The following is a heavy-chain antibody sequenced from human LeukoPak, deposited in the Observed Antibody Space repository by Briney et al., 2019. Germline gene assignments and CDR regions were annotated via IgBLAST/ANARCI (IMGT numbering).Heavy chain of an antibody. D-gene: IGHD6-6*01. CDR3: AKGLSYSSSSALA. CDR1: GFTFSSYG. Sequence: GGSLRLSCAASGFTFSSYGMHWVRQAPGKGLEWVAFVRYDGSNKYYADSVKGRFTISRDNSKNTLYLQMNSLGAEDTAVYYCAKGLSYSSSSALAWGQGTLVTVSS. J-gene: IGHJ4*02. V-gene: IGHV3-30*02. CDR2: VRYDGSNK.